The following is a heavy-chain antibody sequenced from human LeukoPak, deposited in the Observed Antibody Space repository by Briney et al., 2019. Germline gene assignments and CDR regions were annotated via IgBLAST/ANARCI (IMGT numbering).Heavy chain of an antibody. V-gene: IGHV3-53*01. CDR3: ARDGDDTSGYFSPFDY. J-gene: IGHJ4*02. D-gene: IGHD3-22*01. CDR1: GFTVSSNY. CDR2: IYTGGTT. Sequence: GGSLRLSCAVSGFTVSSNYMSWVRQAPGKGLEWVPVIYTGGTTYYADSVKGRFTISRDNSKNTLYLQMNSLRAEDTALYYCARDGDDTSGYFSPFDYWGQGTLVTVSS.